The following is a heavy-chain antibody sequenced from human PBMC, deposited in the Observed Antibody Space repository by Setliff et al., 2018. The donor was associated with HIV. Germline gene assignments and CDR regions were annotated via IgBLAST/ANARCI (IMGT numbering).Heavy chain of an antibody. CDR3: ARIVALNGYPSDY. V-gene: IGHV1-18*01. J-gene: IGHJ4*02. CDR1: GYTFLNYD. D-gene: IGHD2-8*01. CDR2: ISVKNGNT. Sequence: ASVKVSCKASGYTFLNYDINWLRQAPGQGLEWMGWISVKNGNTNYAQKFQGRVTMTTDTSTSTAYMELRSLGSDDTAVYYCARIVALNGYPSDYWGQGTLVTVSS.